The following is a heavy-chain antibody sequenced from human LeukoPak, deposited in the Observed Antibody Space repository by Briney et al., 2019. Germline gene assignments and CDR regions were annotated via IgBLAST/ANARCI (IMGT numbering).Heavy chain of an antibody. J-gene: IGHJ4*02. CDR1: GFTFSSYG. Sequence: GGSLRLSCAASGFTFSSYGMHWVRQAPGKGLEWVTFIRYDGSNKYYADSVKGRFTISRDNSKNTLYLQMNSLRAEETAVYYCAKDRDVWGSLLDHWGQGTQVTVSS. CDR3: AKDRDVWGSLLDH. V-gene: IGHV3-30*02. CDR2: IRYDGSNK. D-gene: IGHD3-16*01.